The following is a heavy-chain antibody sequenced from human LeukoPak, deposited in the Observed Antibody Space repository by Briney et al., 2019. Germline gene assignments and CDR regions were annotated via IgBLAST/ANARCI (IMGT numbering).Heavy chain of an antibody. CDR3: ASEGYDFWSGYYSHSNWFDP. CDR2: IYTSGST. CDR1: GGSISSYY. D-gene: IGHD3-3*01. Sequence: SETLSLTCTVSGGSISSYYWSWIRQPAGKGLEWIGRIYTSGSTNCNPSLKSRVTMSVDTSKNQFSLKLSSVTAADTAVYYCASEGYDFWSGYYSHSNWFDPWGQGTLVTVSS. J-gene: IGHJ5*02. V-gene: IGHV4-4*07.